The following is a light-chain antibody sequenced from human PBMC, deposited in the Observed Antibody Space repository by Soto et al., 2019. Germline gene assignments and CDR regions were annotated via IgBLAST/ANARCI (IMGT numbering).Light chain of an antibody. CDR2: SAS. CDR1: QDISVY. Sequence: DIPMTQSPSSLSASVGDRGTITCRASQDISVYLAWYQQKPGKVPKLLIYSASTLQSGVPYRFSGSGSGTDFTLTISSLQPEDVATYYCQKFNTAPLTLGQGTRLEIK. CDR3: QKFNTAPLT. J-gene: IGKJ5*01. V-gene: IGKV1-27*01.